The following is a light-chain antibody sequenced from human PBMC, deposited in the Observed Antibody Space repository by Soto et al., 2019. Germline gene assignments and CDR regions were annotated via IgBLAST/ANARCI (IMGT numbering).Light chain of an antibody. J-gene: IGKJ4*01. Sequence: DIQMTQSPSSLSASVGDRVTITCRASQSISSYLNWYQQKPGKATKLLIYAASSLQSGDPSRLSGSESGTDFPLTISSLQPEGFATYYCQQSYSTPPACGGGTKVEIK. V-gene: IGKV1-39*01. CDR2: AAS. CDR1: QSISSY. CDR3: QQSYSTPPA.